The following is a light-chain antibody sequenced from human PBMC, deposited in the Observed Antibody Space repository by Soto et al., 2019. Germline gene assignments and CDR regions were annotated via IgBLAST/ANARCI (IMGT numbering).Light chain of an antibody. Sequence: HSVLTQPPSVSAAPGQKVTISCSGSTSNIGNNYVSWYQHLPGTAPKLLIYDNDKRPSGITDRFSGSKSGTSATLGITGLQSGDEADYYCGTWDDSRNAIFGGGTKVTVL. CDR2: DND. CDR1: TSNIGNNY. V-gene: IGLV1-51*01. CDR3: GTWDDSRNAI. J-gene: IGLJ2*01.